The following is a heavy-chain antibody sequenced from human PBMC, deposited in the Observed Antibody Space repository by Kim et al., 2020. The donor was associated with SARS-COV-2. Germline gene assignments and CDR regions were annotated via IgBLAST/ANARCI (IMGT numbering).Heavy chain of an antibody. D-gene: IGHD3-10*01. CDR3: ARVGHSFYYGSGSYDY. J-gene: IGHJ4*02. Sequence: SETLSLTCAVYGGSFSGYYWSWIRQPPGKGLEWIGEINHSGSTNYNPSLKSRVTISVDTSKNQFSLKLSSVTAADTAVYYCARVGHSFYYGSGSYDYWGQGTLVTVSS. V-gene: IGHV4-34*01. CDR1: GGSFSGYY. CDR2: INHSGST.